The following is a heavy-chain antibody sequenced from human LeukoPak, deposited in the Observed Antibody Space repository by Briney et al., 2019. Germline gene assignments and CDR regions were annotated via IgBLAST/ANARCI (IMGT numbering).Heavy chain of an antibody. CDR1: GGSISSYY. D-gene: IGHD3-3*01. CDR2: IYYSGST. Sequence: SETLSLTCTVSGGSISSYYWGWIRQPPGKGLEWIGSIYYSGSTYYNPSLKSRVTISVDTSKNQFSLKLSSVTAADTAVYYCARGSGMDFWSGYFGEYNFDYWGQGTLVTVSS. V-gene: IGHV4-39*01. CDR3: ARGSGMDFWSGYFGEYNFDY. J-gene: IGHJ4*02.